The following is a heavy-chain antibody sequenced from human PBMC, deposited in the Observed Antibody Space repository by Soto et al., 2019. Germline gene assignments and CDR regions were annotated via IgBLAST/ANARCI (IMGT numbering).Heavy chain of an antibody. CDR2: INAGNGNT. D-gene: IGHD2-15*01. CDR3: ARDVCSGGSSYAPNYYHPYMAV. V-gene: IGHV1-3*01. J-gene: IGHJ6*03. CDR1: GYTFTSYA. Sequence: ASVKVSCKASGYTFTSYAMHWVRQAPGQRLEWMGWINAGNGNTKYSQKFQGRVTITRDTSASTAYMELSSLRSEDTAVYYCARDVCSGGSSYAPNYYHPYMAVWGNGTTVTVSS.